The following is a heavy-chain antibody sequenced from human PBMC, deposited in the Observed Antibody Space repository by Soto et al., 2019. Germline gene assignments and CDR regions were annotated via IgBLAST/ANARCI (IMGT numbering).Heavy chain of an antibody. J-gene: IGHJ4*02. V-gene: IGHV3-74*01. Sequence: AVSPELCYRASGFSFSHYWMHWVRQAPGKGLVWVSRISPDGRTTTYADSVKGRFTISRDNAKSTLYLQMNSLTVEDGAVYYCADSWLPTSYWGPGTLVTVS. CDR2: ISPDGRTT. CDR3: ADSWLPTSY. D-gene: IGHD3-10*01. CDR1: GFSFSHYW.